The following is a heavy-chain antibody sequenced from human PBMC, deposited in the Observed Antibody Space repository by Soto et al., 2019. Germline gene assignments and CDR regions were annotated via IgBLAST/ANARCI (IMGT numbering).Heavy chain of an antibody. CDR3: ARGSGWFPAAFDI. CDR2: IYDSGST. CDR1: GGSISSYY. D-gene: IGHD6-19*01. J-gene: IGHJ3*02. V-gene: IGHV4-59*08. Sequence: QMQLQESGPGLVKPSETLSLTCTVSGGSISSYYWNWIRQAPGKGLEWIGYIYDSGSTIYNPSLKCRVTISVDTSKNQFSLNLSSVTAADTALYFCARGSGWFPAAFDIWGQGTMVTVSS.